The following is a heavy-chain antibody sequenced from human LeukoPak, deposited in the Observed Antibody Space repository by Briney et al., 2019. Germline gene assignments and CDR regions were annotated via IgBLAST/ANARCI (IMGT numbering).Heavy chain of an antibody. Sequence: GGSLRLSCAASGFTFSSYAMHWVRQAPGKGLEYVSAISSNGGSTYYANSVKGRFTISRDNSKNTLYLQMGSLRAEDMAVYYCARDPSTGYGDYWLGYFQHWGQGTLVTVSS. CDR3: ARDPSTGYGDYWLGYFQH. J-gene: IGHJ1*01. CDR2: ISSNGGST. D-gene: IGHD4-17*01. CDR1: GFTFSSYA. V-gene: IGHV3-64*01.